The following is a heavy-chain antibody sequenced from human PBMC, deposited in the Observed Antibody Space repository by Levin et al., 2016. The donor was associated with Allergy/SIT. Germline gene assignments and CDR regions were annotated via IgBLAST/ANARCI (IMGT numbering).Heavy chain of an antibody. Sequence: SQTLSLTCAISGDSVSSNSAGWTWIRQSPSRGLEWLGRTYYRSVWYNDYAVSVKSRISINPDTSRNQFSLQLNSVTPEDTAVYYCARGSTPLHAFDIWGQGTVVTVSS. CDR1: GDSVSSNSAG. CDR3: ARGSTPLHAFDI. J-gene: IGHJ3*02. V-gene: IGHV6-1*01. CDR2: TYYRSVWYN. D-gene: IGHD2/OR15-2a*01.